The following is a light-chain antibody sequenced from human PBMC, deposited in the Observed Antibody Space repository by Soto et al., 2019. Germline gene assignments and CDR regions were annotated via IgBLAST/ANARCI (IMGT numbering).Light chain of an antibody. CDR2: GAS. Sequence: EIVGTQSPGTLSLSPGERATLSCRARQSVRSSSLAWDQQKPGQAPRLLSYGASSRATGIPDRFSGSGSGTDFTLTSSRLEPEDFAVYYCQQYGSSPPRTFGQGTTVAIK. J-gene: IGKJ1*01. V-gene: IGKV3-20*01. CDR1: QSVRSSS. CDR3: QQYGSSPPRT.